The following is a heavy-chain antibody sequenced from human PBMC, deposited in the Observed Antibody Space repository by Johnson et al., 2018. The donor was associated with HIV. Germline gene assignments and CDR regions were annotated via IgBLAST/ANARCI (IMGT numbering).Heavy chain of an antibody. V-gene: IGHV3-7*05. D-gene: IGHD3-22*01. CDR2: IKQDGTEK. CDR3: AREIRITMIKGHGGVAFDI. Sequence: VQLVESGGVVVQPGGSLRLSCAASGFTFDDYTMNWVRQGPGKGLEWVANIKQDGTEKHYVDSVKGRFTISRDNAKKSLYLQMNSLRAEDTALYYCAREIRITMIKGHGGVAFDIWGQGTMVTVSS. CDR1: GFTFDDYT. J-gene: IGHJ3*02.